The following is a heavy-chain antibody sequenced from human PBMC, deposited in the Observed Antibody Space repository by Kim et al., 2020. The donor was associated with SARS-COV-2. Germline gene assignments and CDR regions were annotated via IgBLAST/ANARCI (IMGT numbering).Heavy chain of an antibody. V-gene: IGHV4-59*01. J-gene: IGHJ6*02. CDR2: TT. Sequence: TTNYNTYLKSRGTISVDTSKDQFSLKLNSGTAADTAVYYCASLAAGYGLDVWGQGTTVTVS. CDR3: ASLAAGYGLDV. D-gene: IGHD6-13*01.